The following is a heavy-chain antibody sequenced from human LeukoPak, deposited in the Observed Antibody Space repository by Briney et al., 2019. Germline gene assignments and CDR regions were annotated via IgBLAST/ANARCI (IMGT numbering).Heavy chain of an antibody. CDR1: GSSISSRTYY. CDR2: FSYSGNT. Sequence: SGTLSLTCTVSGSSISSRTYYWGWIRRPPGKGLEWIGSFSYSGNTHYDPSLKSRVTISVDTSKNQFSLKLSSVTAADTSVYYCARRGGLVGATNAFDIWGQGTMVTVSS. CDR3: ARRGGLVGATNAFDI. V-gene: IGHV4-39*01. D-gene: IGHD1-26*01. J-gene: IGHJ3*02.